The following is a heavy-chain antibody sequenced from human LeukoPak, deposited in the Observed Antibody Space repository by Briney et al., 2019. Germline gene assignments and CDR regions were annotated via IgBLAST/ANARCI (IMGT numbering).Heavy chain of an antibody. CDR1: GGTFSSYT. D-gene: IGHD4-11*01. J-gene: IGHJ6*03. V-gene: IGHV1-69*02. Sequence: SVKVSCKASGGTFSSYTISWVRQAPGQGLEWMGRIIPILGIANYAKKFQGRVTITADKSTSTAYMELSSLRSEDTAVYYCAQLTTRDYYYYMDVWGKGTTVTVSS. CDR2: IIPILGIA. CDR3: AQLTTRDYYYYMDV.